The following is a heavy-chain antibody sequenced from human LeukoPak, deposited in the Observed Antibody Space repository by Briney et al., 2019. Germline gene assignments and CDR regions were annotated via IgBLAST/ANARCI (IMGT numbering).Heavy chain of an antibody. J-gene: IGHJ3*01. V-gene: IGHV4-4*02. Sequence: PSETLSLTCAVSGGSISSDHWWSWVRQPPGKSLEWIGEIFHIGVTNYKPSLKSRVSMSVDKSRHQFSLNLRSMTAADTAVYFCARGGRGAFDVWGPGTKVIVSS. CDR2: IFHIGVT. CDR3: ARGGRGAFDV. CDR1: GGSISSDHW.